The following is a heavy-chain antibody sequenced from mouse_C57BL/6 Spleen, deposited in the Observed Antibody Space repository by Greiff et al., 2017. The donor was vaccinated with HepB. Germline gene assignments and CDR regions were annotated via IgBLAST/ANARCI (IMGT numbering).Heavy chain of an antibody. CDR1: GYTFTSYW. Sequence: QVQLQQPGAELVRPGSSVKLSCKASGYTFTSYWMDWVKQRPGQGLEWIGNIYPSDSETHYNQKFQDKATLTVDKSSSTASMQLSRLTYDDSAVEYWAKYDYGSSYFDYWGQGSSRTVSS. J-gene: IGHJ2*03. CDR2: IYPSDSET. V-gene: IGHV1-61*01. D-gene: IGHD1-1*01. CDR3: AKYDYGSSYFDY.